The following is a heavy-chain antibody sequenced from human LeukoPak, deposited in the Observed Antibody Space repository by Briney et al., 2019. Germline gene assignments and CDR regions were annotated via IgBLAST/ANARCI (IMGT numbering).Heavy chain of an antibody. Sequence: GGSLRLSCAASGFTVSSSYMYWVRQAPGKGLEWVSFIHRDEKTYYGDSVKGRFTMSRDNSKNTLYLQMNSLGADDTTVYYCAREVISSPSYFDYWGQGILVTVSS. CDR3: AREVISSPSYFDY. D-gene: IGHD3-10*01. CDR2: IHRDEKT. J-gene: IGHJ4*02. V-gene: IGHV3-53*01. CDR1: GFTVSSSY.